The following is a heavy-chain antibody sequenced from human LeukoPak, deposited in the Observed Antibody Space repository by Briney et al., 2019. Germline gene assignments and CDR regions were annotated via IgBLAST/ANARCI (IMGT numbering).Heavy chain of an antibody. CDR1: GYTFTSYG. V-gene: IGHV1-18*01. CDR3: ARVGEDMTTVTTPFGP. Sequence: ASVKVSCKASGYTFTSYGISWVRQAPGQGLEWMGWISAYNGNTNYAQKLQGRVTMTTDTSTSTAYMELRSLRSDDTAVYYCARVGEDMTTVTTPFGPWGQGTLVTVSS. D-gene: IGHD4-17*01. CDR2: ISAYNGNT. J-gene: IGHJ5*02.